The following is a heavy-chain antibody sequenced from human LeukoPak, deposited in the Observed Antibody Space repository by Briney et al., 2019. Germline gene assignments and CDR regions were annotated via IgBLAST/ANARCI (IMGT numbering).Heavy chain of an antibody. J-gene: IGHJ5*02. D-gene: IGHD3-9*01. CDR3: ARRLAQYDCFDP. V-gene: IGHV6-1*01. Sequence: SQTLSLTCAISGDSVSSNSVTWNWIRQSPSRGLEWLGRTYYRSTWYNDYAVSVRGRITVNPDTSKNQFSLRLNSVTPEDTAVYYCARRLAQYDCFDPWGQGILVTVSS. CDR1: GDSVSSNSVT. CDR2: TYYRSTWYN.